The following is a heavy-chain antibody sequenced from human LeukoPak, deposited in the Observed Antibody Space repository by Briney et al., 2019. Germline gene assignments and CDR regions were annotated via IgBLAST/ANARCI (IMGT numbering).Heavy chain of an antibody. V-gene: IGHV4-59*01. CDR1: GGSISSYY. Sequence: PSETLSLTCTVSGGSISSYYWSWIRQPPGKGLEWIGYIYYSGSTNYNPSPKSRVTISVDTSKNQFSLKLSSVTAADTAVYYCARDLGDYAFDYWGQGTLVTVSS. CDR2: IYYSGST. CDR3: ARDLGDYAFDY. D-gene: IGHD4-17*01. J-gene: IGHJ4*02.